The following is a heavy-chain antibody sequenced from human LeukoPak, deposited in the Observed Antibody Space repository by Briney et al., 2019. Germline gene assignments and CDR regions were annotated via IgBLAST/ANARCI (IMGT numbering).Heavy chain of an antibody. V-gene: IGHV3-15*01. Sequence: GGSLRLSCAASGFTFSNAWMSWVRQAPGKGLEWGGRIKSKTDGGTTGYAAPVKGRFTISRDDSKNTLYLQMNSLKTEDTAVYYCTTVIGSVRGVTHFDYWGQGTLVTVSS. CDR1: GFTFSNAW. CDR3: TTVIGSVRGVTHFDY. J-gene: IGHJ4*02. CDR2: IKSKTDGGTT. D-gene: IGHD3-10*01.